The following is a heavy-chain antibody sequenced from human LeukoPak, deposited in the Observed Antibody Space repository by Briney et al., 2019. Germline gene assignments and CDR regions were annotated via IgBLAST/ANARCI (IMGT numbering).Heavy chain of an antibody. V-gene: IGHV1-69*04. J-gene: IGHJ4*02. CDR2: IIPILGIA. Sequence: GALVKVSCKASGGTFSSYAISWVRQAPGQGLEWMGRIIPILGIANYAQKFQGRVTITADKSTSTAYMELSSLRSEDTAVYYCATGLGWYLDYWGQGTLVTVSS. CDR1: GGTFSSYA. CDR3: ATGLGWYLDY. D-gene: IGHD4-23*01.